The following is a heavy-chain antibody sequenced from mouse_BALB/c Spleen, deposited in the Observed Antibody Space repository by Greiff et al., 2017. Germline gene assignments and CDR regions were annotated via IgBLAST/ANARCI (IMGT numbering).Heavy chain of an antibody. CDR3: ARDAYYGSSSAWFAY. CDR2: SRNKANDYTT. V-gene: IGHV7-1*02. D-gene: IGHD1-1*01. Sequence: EVMLVESGGGLVQPGGSLRLSCATSGFTFSDFYMEWVRQPPGKRLEWIAASRNKANDYTTEYSASVKGRFIVSRDTSQSILYLQMNALRAEDTAIYYCARDAYYGSSSAWFAYWGQGTLVTVSA. CDR1: GFTFSDFY. J-gene: IGHJ3*01.